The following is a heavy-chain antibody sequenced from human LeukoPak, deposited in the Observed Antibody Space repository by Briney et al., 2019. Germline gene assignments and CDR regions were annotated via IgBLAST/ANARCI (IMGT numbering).Heavy chain of an antibody. D-gene: IGHD3-10*01. CDR1: GGSISTYF. CDR3: ARDHRGARLAFDI. J-gene: IGHJ3*02. V-gene: IGHV4-4*07. Sequence: SETLSLTCTVSGGSISTYFWSWIRQPAGKGLEWIGRIYTTETTNYNPSLKRRITMSVDTSKNQFSLKLSSVTAADTAVYYCARDHRGARLAFDIWGQGTMVTVSS. CDR2: IYTTETT.